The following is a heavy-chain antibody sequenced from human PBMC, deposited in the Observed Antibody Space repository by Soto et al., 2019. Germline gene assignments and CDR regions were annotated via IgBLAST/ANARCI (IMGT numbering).Heavy chain of an antibody. CDR1: GFTCSGFG. CDR3: ARWGKRDGASSAPVDL. D-gene: IGHD3-16*01. CDR2: ISYDGTNE. Sequence: QEELVESGGGGVQPGRSLRLSCAASGFTCSGFGMHWVRQAPGKGLEWVAVISYDGTNEIYADSVKGRFSVSRDNSKNIGYLQMNSLRDEDTAMYYCARWGKRDGASSAPVDLWGQGTLVTVSS. J-gene: IGHJ5*02. V-gene: IGHV3-30*03.